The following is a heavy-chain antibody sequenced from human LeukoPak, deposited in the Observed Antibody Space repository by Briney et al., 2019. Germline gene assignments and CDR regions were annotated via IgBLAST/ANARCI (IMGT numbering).Heavy chain of an antibody. D-gene: IGHD6-13*01. V-gene: IGHV4-39*07. CDR1: GGSISSSSYY. J-gene: IGHJ5*02. CDR3: ARDLTVQEEQQLVAGVWFDP. Sequence: SETLSLTCTVSGGSISSSSYYWGWIRQPPGKGLEWIGSIYYSGSTYYNPSLKSRVTISVDTSKNQFSLKLSSVTAADPAVYYCARDLTVQEEQQLVAGVWFDPWGQGTLVTVSS. CDR2: IYYSGST.